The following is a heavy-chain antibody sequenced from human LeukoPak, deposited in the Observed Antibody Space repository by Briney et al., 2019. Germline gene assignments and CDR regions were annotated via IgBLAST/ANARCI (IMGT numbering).Heavy chain of an antibody. CDR2: ISGSGSNT. CDR3: ATVFRSSGSYFDY. D-gene: IGHD6-19*01. Sequence: PGESLRLFCAASGLPFSSDPMRWVRQARGRGGEWVSAISGSGSNTYYADPVKVRFTISRYNSKNTLYLQMNSLGAEDTSVYYCATVFRSSGSYFDYWGQGTLVTVSS. CDR1: GLPFSSDP. J-gene: IGHJ4*02. V-gene: IGHV3-23*01.